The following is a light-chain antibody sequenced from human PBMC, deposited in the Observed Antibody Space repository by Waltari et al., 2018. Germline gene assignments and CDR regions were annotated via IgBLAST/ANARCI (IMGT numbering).Light chain of an antibody. CDR1: PSVTTN. V-gene: IGKV3-15*01. CDR2: EAS. CDR3: QQYNRWPPIT. Sequence: EIVMTQSPATLSVSPGERATLPCRASPSVTTNLAWYQQKPGQAPRLLIYEASTRATGIPARFRGSGSGTEFTLTISSLQSEDFAVYYCQQYNRWPPITFGQGTRLEIK. J-gene: IGKJ5*01.